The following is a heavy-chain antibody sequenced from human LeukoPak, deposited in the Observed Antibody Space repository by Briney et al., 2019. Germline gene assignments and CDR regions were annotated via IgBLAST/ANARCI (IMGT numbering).Heavy chain of an antibody. CDR1: GFTFSSYA. J-gene: IGHJ4*02. V-gene: IGHV3-23*01. Sequence: GGSLRLSCAASGFTFSSYAMSWVRQALGKGLEWVSAISGSGGSTYYADSVKGRFTISRDNSKNTLYLQMNSLRAEDTAVYYCARTYYYDSSGYPPGIYWGQGTLVTVSS. CDR2: ISGSGGST. CDR3: ARTYYYDSSGYPPGIY. D-gene: IGHD3-22*01.